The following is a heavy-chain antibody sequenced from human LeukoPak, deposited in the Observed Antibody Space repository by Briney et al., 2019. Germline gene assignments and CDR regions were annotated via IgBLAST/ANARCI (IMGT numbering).Heavy chain of an antibody. CDR2: INPDTGDK. CDR3: ARTTSMTASGYDY. CDR1: GYTFTKYH. Sequence: ASVKVSCKASGYTFTKYHINWVRQASGQGLEGMTWINPDTGDKGYARKFQDRVTITTDTSISTAYMELSSLSSEDTAVYFCARTTSMTASGYDYWGQGTLVSVSS. D-gene: IGHD2-21*02. V-gene: IGHV1-8*03. J-gene: IGHJ4*02.